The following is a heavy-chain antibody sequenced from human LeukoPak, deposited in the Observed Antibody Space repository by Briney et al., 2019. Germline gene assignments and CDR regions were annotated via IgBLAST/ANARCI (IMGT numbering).Heavy chain of an antibody. J-gene: IGHJ4*02. CDR3: AKDALISFRGAWSQSDS. CDR2: ISGSGGST. D-gene: IGHD3-16*02. CDR1: GFTFSSYA. V-gene: IGHV3-23*01. Sequence: GGSLRLSCAASGFTFSSYAMSWVRQAPGKGLEWVSGISGSGGSTDYVDSVKGRITISRDNSKNTLYLQMSSLRAEDTAVYYCAKDALISFRGAWSQSDSWGQGTLVTVSS.